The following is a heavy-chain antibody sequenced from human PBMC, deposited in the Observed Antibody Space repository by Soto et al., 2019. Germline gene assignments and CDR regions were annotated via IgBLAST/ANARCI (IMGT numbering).Heavy chain of an antibody. Sequence: SETLSLTCTVSGGSISSYYWSWIRQPPGKGLEWIGYIYYSGSTNYNPSLKSRVTISVDASKNQFSLKLSSVTAADTAVYYCARDNYYGSGSAPMDVWGQGTTVTVSS. D-gene: IGHD3-10*01. CDR2: IYYSGST. CDR3: ARDNYYGSGSAPMDV. J-gene: IGHJ6*02. CDR1: GGSISSYY. V-gene: IGHV4-59*01.